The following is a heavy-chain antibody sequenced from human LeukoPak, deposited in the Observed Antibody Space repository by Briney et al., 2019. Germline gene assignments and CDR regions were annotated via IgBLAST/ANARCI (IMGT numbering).Heavy chain of an antibody. D-gene: IGHD3-9*01. Sequence: PGGSLRLSCAASGFPFSSHVLSWVRQAPGKGLEWIAYINHNGEAIYYPDFVKGRFIVSRDNAKNSLFLQMNGLRDEDTAVYYCARDYDWAFDFWGQGTRVTVSS. CDR1: GFPFSSHV. V-gene: IGHV3-48*02. CDR3: ARDYDWAFDF. J-gene: IGHJ4*02. CDR2: INHNGEAI.